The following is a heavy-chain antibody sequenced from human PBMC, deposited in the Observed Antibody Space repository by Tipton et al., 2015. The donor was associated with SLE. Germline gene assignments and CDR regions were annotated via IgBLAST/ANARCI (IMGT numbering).Heavy chain of an antibody. V-gene: IGHV4-38-2*02. CDR3: ARMEWDNYAYQGAHYFDC. CDR1: GYSISSGYY. Sequence: TLSLTCTVSGYSISSGYYWGWIRQPPGKGLEWIGSIYHSGSTYYNPSLKSRVTISVDTSKNQFSLKLRSVTAADTAVYYCARMEWDNYAYQGAHYFDCWDQGTLLTVSS. J-gene: IGHJ4*02. D-gene: IGHD3-16*01. CDR2: IYHSGST.